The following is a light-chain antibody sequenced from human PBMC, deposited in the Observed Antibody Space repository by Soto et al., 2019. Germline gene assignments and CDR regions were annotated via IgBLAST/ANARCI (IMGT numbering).Light chain of an antibody. CDR2: EVS. V-gene: IGLV2-8*01. CDR1: SSDVGGYKY. J-gene: IGLJ1*01. CDR3: SSYAGSPYV. Sequence: QSVLTQPPSASGFPGQSVTISCTGTSSDVGGYKYVSWYQQYPGKAPKFMIYEVSKRPSGVPDRFSGSKSGNTASLTVSGLQAEDDADYYCSSYAGSPYVFGTGTKVTVL.